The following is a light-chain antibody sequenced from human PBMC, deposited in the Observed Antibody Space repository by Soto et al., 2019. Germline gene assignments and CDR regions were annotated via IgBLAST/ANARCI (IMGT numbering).Light chain of an antibody. CDR1: QTISSW. CDR2: KAS. V-gene: IGKV1-5*03. J-gene: IGKJ5*01. Sequence: DIQMTQSPSTLSGSVGDRVTITCRASQTISSWLAWYQQKPGKAPKLLIYKASTLKSGVPSRFSGSGSGTEFTLTISGLQPDDFATYYCQQYNSYSSITFGQGTRLEI. CDR3: QQYNSYSSIT.